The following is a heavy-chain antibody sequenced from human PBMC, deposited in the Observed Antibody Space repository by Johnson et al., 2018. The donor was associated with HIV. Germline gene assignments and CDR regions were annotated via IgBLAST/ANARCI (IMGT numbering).Heavy chain of an antibody. CDR2: IGTAGDT. Sequence: EVQLVESGGGLVQPGGSLRLSCAASGFTFSSYDMHWVRQATGKGLEWVSAIGTAGDTYYPGSVKGRFTISRDNSKNTLYLQMNSLRAEDTALYYCARSVGYYDSSAYYYVDAFDIWGQGTMVTVSS. CDR1: GFTFSSYD. V-gene: IGHV3-13*01. J-gene: IGHJ3*02. D-gene: IGHD3-22*01. CDR3: ARSVGYYDSSAYYYVDAFDI.